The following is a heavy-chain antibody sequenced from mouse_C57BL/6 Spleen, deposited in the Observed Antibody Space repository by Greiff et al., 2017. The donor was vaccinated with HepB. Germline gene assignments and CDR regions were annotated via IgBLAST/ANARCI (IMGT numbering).Heavy chain of an antibody. CDR1: GYTFTDYE. J-gene: IGHJ1*03. CDR3: TRDYGSSLWYFDV. Sequence: ESGAELVRPGASVTLSCKASGYTFTDYEMHWVKQTPVHGLEWIGAIDPETGGTAYNQKFKGKAILTADKSSSTAYMELRSLTSEDSAVYYCTRDYGSSLWYFDVWGTGTTVTVSS. CDR2: IDPETGGT. V-gene: IGHV1-15*01. D-gene: IGHD1-1*01.